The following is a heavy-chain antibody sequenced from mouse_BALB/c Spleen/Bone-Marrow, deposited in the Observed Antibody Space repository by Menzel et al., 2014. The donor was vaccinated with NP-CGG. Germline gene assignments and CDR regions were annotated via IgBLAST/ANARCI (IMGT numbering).Heavy chain of an antibody. CDR3: ASYYRYNRYFDV. D-gene: IGHD2-12*01. V-gene: IGHV14-1*02. J-gene: IGHJ1*01. Sequence: EVMLVESGAELVRPGALVKLSYKASGFNIKDYYMYWVKQRPEQGLEWIGWIDPENGNTIYDPKFRGKASITVDTSSSTAFLQLSSLTSEDTAVYYCASYYRYNRYFDVWGAGTTVTVSS. CDR2: IDPENGNT. CDR1: GFNIKDYY.